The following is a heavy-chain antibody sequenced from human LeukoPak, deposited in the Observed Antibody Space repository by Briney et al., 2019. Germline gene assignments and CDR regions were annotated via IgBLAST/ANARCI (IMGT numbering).Heavy chain of an antibody. CDR3: ARSLEEVIRGVRRPRQGLV. D-gene: IGHD3-10*01. J-gene: IGHJ4*02. CDR2: IYGGGNT. CDR1: GFTFSSYS. Sequence: GGSLRLSCAASGFTFSSYSMNWVRQAPGKGLECVSVIYGGGNTHYADSVKGRFTISRDSSKNTLYLQMNSLRVEDTAVYYCARSLEEVIRGVRRPRQGLVWGQGTLVTVSS. V-gene: IGHV3-66*01.